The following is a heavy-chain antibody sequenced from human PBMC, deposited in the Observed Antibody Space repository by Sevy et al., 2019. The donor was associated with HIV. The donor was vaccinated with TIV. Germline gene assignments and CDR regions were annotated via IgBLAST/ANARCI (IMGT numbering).Heavy chain of an antibody. J-gene: IGHJ5*02. CDR3: ARGNQGVPAAIHDWFDP. Sequence: ASVKVSCKTSGGIFSNYVMHWVRQAPGQGLEWMGGFIPIFGKTKYAQKFQGRVTLTAAESTGTAYMELSSLTSEDTAVYFCARGNQGVPAAIHDWFDPWGQGTLVTVSS. V-gene: IGHV1-69*13. CDR1: GGIFSNYV. D-gene: IGHD2-2*01. CDR2: FIPIFGKT.